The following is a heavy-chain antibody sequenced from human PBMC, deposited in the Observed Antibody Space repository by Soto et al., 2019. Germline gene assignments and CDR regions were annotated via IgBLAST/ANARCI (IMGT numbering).Heavy chain of an antibody. CDR2: INHSGST. V-gene: IGHV4-34*01. D-gene: IGHD6-6*01. CDR1: GGSFSGYY. CDR3: ARGSRFEYSSSSIWFDP. J-gene: IGHJ5*02. Sequence: QVQLQQWGAGLLKPSETLSLTCAVYGGSFSGYYWSWIRQPPGKGLEWIGEINHSGSTNYNPSLKRLVPVSVDTSKHQFSLKLSSVTAADTAVYYGARGSRFEYSSSSIWFDPWGQGTLVTVSS.